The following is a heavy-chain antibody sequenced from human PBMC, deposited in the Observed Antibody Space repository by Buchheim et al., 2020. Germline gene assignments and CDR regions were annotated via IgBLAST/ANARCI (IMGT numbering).Heavy chain of an antibody. D-gene: IGHD2-2*01. J-gene: IGHJ4*02. CDR1: GGIFNSYA. V-gene: IGHV1-69*06. CDR3: ARQPITAATHFDA. Sequence: VHMVQSGAEVRKPGSSVKVSCMASGGIFNSYAVNWVRQAPGQGLEWMGRITPVFGTTTYAQKFQGRIFISADTSTSTAYLDLSSLTSEDTAVYLCARQPITAATHFDAWDQGTL. CDR2: ITPVFGTT.